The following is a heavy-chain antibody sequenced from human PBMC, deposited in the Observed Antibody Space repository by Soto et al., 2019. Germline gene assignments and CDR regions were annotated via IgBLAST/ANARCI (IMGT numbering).Heavy chain of an antibody. Sequence: QVQLVQSGAEVKEPGASVKVSCKASGYTITSYGITWVRQAPGEGLEWMGWISAHNGNTHYAQKLQGRVTMTTDTATRTADLELRSLRSDDTAVYYCARDLFSLEVVPTGAFHIWGQGTMVTVSS. CDR2: ISAHNGNT. V-gene: IGHV1-18*01. D-gene: IGHD5-12*01. CDR3: ARDLFSLEVVPTGAFHI. J-gene: IGHJ3*02. CDR1: GYTITSYG.